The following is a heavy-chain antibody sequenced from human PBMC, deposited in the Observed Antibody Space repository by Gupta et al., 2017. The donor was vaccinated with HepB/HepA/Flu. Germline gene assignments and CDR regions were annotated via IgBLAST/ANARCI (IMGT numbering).Heavy chain of an antibody. CDR1: GFPFSSYA. Sequence: EVQLLDSGGGLVQPGGSLRPSWAAPGFPFSSYALAWVRPAPGKGPEWVSGINDDGDVTLHADSVKGRCTMSKDNSMNTLYMEMNSLRADETAVYYCAKPPYRRMTIAGVVIHSMDVWGKGTTVTVAS. V-gene: IGHV3-23*01. CDR2: INDDGDVT. D-gene: IGHD3-3*01. J-gene: IGHJ6*04. CDR3: AKPPYRRMTIAGVVIHSMDV.